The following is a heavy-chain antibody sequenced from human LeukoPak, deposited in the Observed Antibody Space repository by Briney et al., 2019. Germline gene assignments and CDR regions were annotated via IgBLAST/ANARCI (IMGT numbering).Heavy chain of an antibody. J-gene: IGHJ4*02. CDR3: ARDQEAFDY. CDR1: GYSFTSNY. Sequence: ASVKVSCKASGYSFTSNYIHWVRQASEQGLEWMGMIYPRDGSTSYAQKFQGRVTVTRDTSTSTVHMELSGLRSEHTAVYYCARDQEAFDYWGQGTLVTVSS. CDR2: IYPRDGST. V-gene: IGHV1-46*01.